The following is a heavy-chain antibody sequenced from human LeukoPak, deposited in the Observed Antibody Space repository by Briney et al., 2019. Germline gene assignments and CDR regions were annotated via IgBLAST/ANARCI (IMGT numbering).Heavy chain of an antibody. CDR1: GGSFSGYY. D-gene: IGHD6-13*01. CDR3: ARQPKWLRLRLAAAGTYYFDY. J-gene: IGHJ4*02. V-gene: IGHV4-34*01. Sequence: PSETLSLTCAVYGGSFSGYYWSWIRQPPGKGLEWIGEINHSGSTNYNPSLKSRVTISVDTSKDQFSLKLSSVTAADTAVYYCARQPKWLRLRLAAAGTYYFDYWGQGTLVTVSS. CDR2: INHSGST.